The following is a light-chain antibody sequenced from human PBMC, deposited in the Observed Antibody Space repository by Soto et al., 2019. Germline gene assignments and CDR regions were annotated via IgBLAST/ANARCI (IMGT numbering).Light chain of an antibody. CDR2: EVS. CDR1: SSDVGAYNY. J-gene: IGLJ1*01. V-gene: IGLV2-14*01. Sequence: QSVLTQPASVSGSDGQSITISCTGTSSDVGAYNYVSWYQQHPGKAPKLMISEVSNRPSGVSNRFSASKSGNTASLTISGLQADDEADYFCSSYTSDRTYVFGTGTKVTVL. CDR3: SSYTSDRTYV.